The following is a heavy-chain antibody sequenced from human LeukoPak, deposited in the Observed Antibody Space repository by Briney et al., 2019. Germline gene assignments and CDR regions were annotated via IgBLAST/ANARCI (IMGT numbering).Heavy chain of an antibody. CDR1: GGSISSGGYY. Sequence: SETLSLTCTVSGGSISSGGYYWSWIRQHPGKGLEWIGEINHSGSTNYNPSLKSRVTISVDTSKNQFSLKLSSVTAADTAVYYCARDGGIVGATPAFDIWGQGTMVTVSS. J-gene: IGHJ3*02. CDR3: ARDGGIVGATPAFDI. CDR2: INHSGST. D-gene: IGHD1-26*01. V-gene: IGHV4-31*03.